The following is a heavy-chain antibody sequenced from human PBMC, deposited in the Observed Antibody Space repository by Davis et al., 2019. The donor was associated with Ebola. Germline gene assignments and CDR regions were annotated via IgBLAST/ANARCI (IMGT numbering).Heavy chain of an antibody. V-gene: IGHV1-8*01. D-gene: IGHD4-17*01. CDR1: GYTFTSYD. J-gene: IGHJ3*02. CDR2: MNPNSGNT. CDR3: ASQYGLGDAFDI. Sequence: AASVKVSCKASGYTFTSYDINWVRQATGQGLEWMGWMNPNSGNTGYAQKFQGRVTMTRNTSISTAYMELSSLRSEDTAVYYCASQYGLGDAFDIWGQETMVTVSS.